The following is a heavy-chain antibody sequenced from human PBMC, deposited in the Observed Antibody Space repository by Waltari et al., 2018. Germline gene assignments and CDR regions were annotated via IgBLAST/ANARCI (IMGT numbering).Heavy chain of an antibody. Sequence: QVQLQQWGAGLLKPSETLSLTCAVYGGSFSGYYWSWIRHPPGKGLEWIGEINHSGSTNYNPSLKSRVTISVDTSKNQFSLKLSSVTAADTAVYYCARRGPTYYYGSGSYLDYWGQGTLVTVSS. CDR3: ARRGPTYYYGSGSYLDY. CDR2: INHSGST. D-gene: IGHD3-10*01. CDR1: GGSFSGYY. J-gene: IGHJ4*02. V-gene: IGHV4-34*01.